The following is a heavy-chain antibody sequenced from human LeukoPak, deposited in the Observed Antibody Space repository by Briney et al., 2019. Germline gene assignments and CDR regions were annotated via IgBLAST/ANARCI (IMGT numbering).Heavy chain of an antibody. V-gene: IGHV1-69*04. J-gene: IGHJ4*02. CDR1: GGTFSSYA. CDR2: IIPISGIV. CDR3: ARDAHYDSSGYYAY. Sequence: SVKVSCKASGGTFSSYAITWVRQAPGQGLEWMGRIIPISGIVNYAQKFQGRVTITAGKPTTTAYMELSSLRSEDTAVYYCARDAHYDSSGYYAYWGQGTLVTVSS. D-gene: IGHD3-22*01.